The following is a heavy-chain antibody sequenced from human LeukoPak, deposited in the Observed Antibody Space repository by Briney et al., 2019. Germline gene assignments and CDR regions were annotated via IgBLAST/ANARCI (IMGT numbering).Heavy chain of an antibody. Sequence: PGGSLRLSCAASGFSFSSYAMSWVRQAPGKGLEWVSAISDSGGSTYYADSVKGRFAISRDSAKNSLYLQMNSLRAEDTAVYYCARGPYSSNWYVDYWGQGTRVTVAS. CDR3: ARGPYSSNWYVDY. CDR1: GFSFSSYA. CDR2: ISDSGGST. V-gene: IGHV3-23*01. J-gene: IGHJ4*02. D-gene: IGHD6-13*01.